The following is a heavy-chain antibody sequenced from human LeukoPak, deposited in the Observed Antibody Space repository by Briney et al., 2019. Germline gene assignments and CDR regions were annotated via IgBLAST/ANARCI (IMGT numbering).Heavy chain of an antibody. D-gene: IGHD1-26*01. J-gene: IGHJ4*02. CDR1: GFTFSSYA. Sequence: GGSLRLSCAASGFTFSSYAMSWVRQAPGRGLEWVSAITGSGGSTFYVESVKGRFTISRDNPKNTLFLQMNSLRAEDTAVYYCARDRTARIQGDYFDYWGQGALVTVSS. V-gene: IGHV3-23*01. CDR3: ARDRTARIQGDYFDY. CDR2: ITGSGGST.